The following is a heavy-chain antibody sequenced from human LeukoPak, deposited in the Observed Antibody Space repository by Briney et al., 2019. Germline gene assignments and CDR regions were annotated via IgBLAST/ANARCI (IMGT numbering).Heavy chain of an antibody. Sequence: ASVKVSCKASGGTFSSYAISWVRQAPGQGLEWMGGIIPIFGTANYAQKFQGRVTITADESTSTAYMELSSLRSEDTAVYYCARGNGTEYSSGWYHFSLYFDYWGQGTLVTVSS. CDR2: IIPIFGTA. CDR1: GGTFSSYA. J-gene: IGHJ4*02. V-gene: IGHV1-69*13. CDR3: ARGNGTEYSSGWYHFSLYFDY. D-gene: IGHD6-19*01.